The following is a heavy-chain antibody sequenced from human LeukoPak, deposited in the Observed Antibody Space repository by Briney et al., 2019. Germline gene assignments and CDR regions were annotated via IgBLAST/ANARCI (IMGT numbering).Heavy chain of an antibody. CDR1: GGSIGSYY. D-gene: IGHD3-22*01. Sequence: SETLSLTCTVSGGSIGSYYWSWIRQPAGKGLEWIGRIYTSGSTNYNPSLKSRVTMSVDTSKNQFSLKLSSVTAADTAVYYCARVVYYDSSGYSDYWGQGTLVTVSS. CDR2: IYTSGST. CDR3: ARVVYYDSSGYSDY. J-gene: IGHJ4*02. V-gene: IGHV4-4*07.